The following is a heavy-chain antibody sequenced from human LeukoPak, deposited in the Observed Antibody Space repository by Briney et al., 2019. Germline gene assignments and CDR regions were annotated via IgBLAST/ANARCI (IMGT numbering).Heavy chain of an antibody. CDR3: ASFRALNYYDSSGYDY. D-gene: IGHD3-22*01. Sequence: GGSLRLSCAASGFTFNSYAMHWVRQAPGKGLEWVAVISYDGSNKYYADSVKGRFTISRDNSKNTLYLQMNSLRAEDTAVYYCASFRALNYYDSSGYDYWGQGTLVTVSS. V-gene: IGHV3-30-3*01. CDR2: ISYDGSNK. CDR1: GFTFNSYA. J-gene: IGHJ4*02.